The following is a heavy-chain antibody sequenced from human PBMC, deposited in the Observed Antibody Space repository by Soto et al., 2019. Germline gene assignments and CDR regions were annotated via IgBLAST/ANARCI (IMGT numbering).Heavy chain of an antibody. V-gene: IGHV3-23*01. Sequence: EVQVLESGGGLVQPGGSLRLSCAASGFAFSSYAMTWVRQAPGKGLEWVSSISGRGGSTYYADSVKGRFTISSDNSKNTLYLQMNSLRADDAALYYCAKDLGFTGTYFDHLGQGTRVTVSS. D-gene: IGHD1-1*01. CDR1: GFAFSSYA. CDR3: AKDLGFTGTYFDH. J-gene: IGHJ4*02. CDR2: ISGRGGST.